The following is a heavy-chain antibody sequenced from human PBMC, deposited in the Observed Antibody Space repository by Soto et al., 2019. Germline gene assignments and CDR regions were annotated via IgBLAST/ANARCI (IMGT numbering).Heavy chain of an antibody. Sequence: QVDLVQSGAEVKKPGASVTISCKASGSAITRYYIHWVRQAPGRGLEWMGIINPGGGSASYAQKFQYRVTRDKDTSTGTVYMDLRSLRTEDTAVYYCARDTSGWSLNGLDVWGQGTTVNVSS. J-gene: IGHJ6*02. CDR1: GSAITRYY. CDR2: INPGGGSA. D-gene: IGHD6-19*01. CDR3: ARDTSGWSLNGLDV. V-gene: IGHV1-46*01.